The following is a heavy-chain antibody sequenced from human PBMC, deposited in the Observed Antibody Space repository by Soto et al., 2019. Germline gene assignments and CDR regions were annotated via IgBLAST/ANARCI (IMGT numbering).Heavy chain of an antibody. V-gene: IGHV3-23*01. J-gene: IGHJ4*02. CDR2: ISGSGGSV. CDR3: AKGSSYDFWSTYFDF. D-gene: IGHD3-3*01. Sequence: GWSLRLSCASSVFTLNSYAMSWVRQAPGKGLEWVSAISGSGGSVYYADSVKGRFGISRDTSKNTLFLQMNSLRAEDTAVYYCAKGSSYDFWSTYFDFWGQGTLVTVSS. CDR1: VFTLNSYA.